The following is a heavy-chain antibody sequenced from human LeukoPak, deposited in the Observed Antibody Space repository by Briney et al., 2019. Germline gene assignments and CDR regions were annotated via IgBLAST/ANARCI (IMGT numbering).Heavy chain of an antibody. D-gene: IGHD5-24*01. CDR3: ATQVEMATIFAFDI. CDR1: GGSISSYY. CDR2: IYYSGST. V-gene: IGHV4-59*01. J-gene: IGHJ3*02. Sequence: SETLSLTCTVSGGSISSYYWSWIRQLPGKGLEWIGYIYYSGSTNYNPSLKSRVTISVDTSKNQFSLKLSSVTAADTAVYYCATQVEMATIFAFDIWGQGTMVTVSS.